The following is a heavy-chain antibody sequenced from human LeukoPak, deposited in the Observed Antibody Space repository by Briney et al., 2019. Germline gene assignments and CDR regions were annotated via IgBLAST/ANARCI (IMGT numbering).Heavy chain of an antibody. Sequence: PSETLSLICTVSGGSISSYYWSWIRQPPGKGLEWIAYISDIGSINYNPSLKSRVTISLETSKNQFSLKLSSVTAADTAVYYCAGHHPRNTVDFWGQGTLVTVSS. V-gene: IGHV4-59*08. CDR1: GGSISSYY. J-gene: IGHJ4*02. CDR2: ISDIGSI. D-gene: IGHD2/OR15-2a*01. CDR3: AGHHPRNTVDF.